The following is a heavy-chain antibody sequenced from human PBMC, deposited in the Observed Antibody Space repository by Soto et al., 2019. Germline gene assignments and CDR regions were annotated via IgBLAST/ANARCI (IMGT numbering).Heavy chain of an antibody. Sequence: EVQLLESGGGLVQPGGSLRLSCAASGFTFSSYAMTWVRQGPGKGLEGVSSISDSGSRTYYVDSVKGRFTISRDNSKNPLYLQMHSLRVGDTAVYYCARIWGSSSGYYYHAMDVWGQGTAVTVSS. V-gene: IGHV3-23*01. CDR1: GFTFSSYA. D-gene: IGHD6-6*01. CDR3: ARIWGSSSGYYYHAMDV. J-gene: IGHJ6*02. CDR2: ISDSGSRT.